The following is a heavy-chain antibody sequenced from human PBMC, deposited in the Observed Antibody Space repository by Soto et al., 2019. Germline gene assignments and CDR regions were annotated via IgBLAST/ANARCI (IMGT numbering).Heavy chain of an antibody. CDR1: GDSIRWYHYY. CDR2: VYFSGVNS. V-gene: IGHV4-39*01. CDR3: AYGSSSAWIDK. Sequence: SETRSLTCSVSGDSIRWYHYYWVWIRQAPGKGLEWVGSVYFSGVNSYYNPSLKSRVTISVDTSYNKFFLRLNSVTAADTAVYFCAYGSSSAWIDKWGQGTLVTVPQ. J-gene: IGHJ4*02. D-gene: IGHD6-25*01.